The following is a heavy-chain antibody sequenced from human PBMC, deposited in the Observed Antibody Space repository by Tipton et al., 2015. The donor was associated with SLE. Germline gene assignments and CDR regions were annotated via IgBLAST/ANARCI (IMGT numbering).Heavy chain of an antibody. CDR2: IYYSGST. CDR1: GASVSSHY. Sequence: TLSLTCNVSGASVSSHYWSWIRQPPGKGLEWIGYIYYSGSTNYNPSLKSRVTISVDTSKNQFSLKLSSVTAADTAVYYCARQGYEDYWGQGTLVTVSS. D-gene: IGHD5-12*01. J-gene: IGHJ4*02. V-gene: IGHV4-59*08. CDR3: ARQGYEDY.